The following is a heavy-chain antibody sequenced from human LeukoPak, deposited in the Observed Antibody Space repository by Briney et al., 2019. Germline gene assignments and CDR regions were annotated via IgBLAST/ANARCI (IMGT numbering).Heavy chain of an antibody. CDR1: GFTFSSYA. CDR3: AIWGPPAVAGFDY. CDR2: ISGSGDST. V-gene: IGHV3-23*01. Sequence: GGSLRLSCAASGFTFSSYAMSWVRQAPGKGLEWVSAISGSGDSTYYGDSVKGRFTISRDNSKNTLYLQMNSLRAEDTAVYYCAIWGPPAVAGFDYWGQGTLVTVSS. J-gene: IGHJ4*02. D-gene: IGHD6-19*01.